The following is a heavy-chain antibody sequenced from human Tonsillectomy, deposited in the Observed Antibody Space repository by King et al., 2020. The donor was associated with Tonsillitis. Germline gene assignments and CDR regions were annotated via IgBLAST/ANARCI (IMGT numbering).Heavy chain of an antibody. CDR2: IRGSGDGT. V-gene: IGHV3-23*04. CDR1: GFTFSSYA. Sequence: QLVQSGGGLVQPGGSLRLSCAASGFTFSSYAMSWVRQAPGKGLEWGSAIRGSGDGTYYADSVKGRFTISRDNSKNTLFLQRNSLRAENTAVYYCAKVRWRRSLDGFDYGGQGTLLTVSS. D-gene: IGHD5-12*01. CDR3: AKVRWRRSLDGFDY. J-gene: IGHJ4*02.